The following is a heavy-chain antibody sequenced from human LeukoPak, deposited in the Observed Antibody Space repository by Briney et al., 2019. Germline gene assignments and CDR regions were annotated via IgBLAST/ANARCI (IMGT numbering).Heavy chain of an antibody. J-gene: IGHJ4*02. CDR3: ARVSVHVYYDFWSGYYDREGGFDY. Sequence: GASVKVSCKASGYTFTGYYMHWVRQAPGQGLEWMGWINPNSGGTNYAQKFQGRVTMTRDTSISTAYMELSRLRSDDTAVYYCARVSVHVYYDFWSGYYDREGGFDYWGQGTLVIVSS. V-gene: IGHV1-2*02. CDR1: GYTFTGYY. D-gene: IGHD3-3*01. CDR2: INPNSGGT.